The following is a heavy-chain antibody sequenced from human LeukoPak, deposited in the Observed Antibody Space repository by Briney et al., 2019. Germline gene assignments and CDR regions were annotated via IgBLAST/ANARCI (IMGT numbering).Heavy chain of an antibody. CDR3: ARVAYCGDDCYNYFDY. J-gene: IGHJ4*02. V-gene: IGHV3-48*03. D-gene: IGHD2-21*02. CDR1: GFTFSSYE. Sequence: GGSLRLSCAASGFTFSSYEMNWVRQAPGKGLEWVSYISSSGSTIYYADSVKGRFTISRDNAKNSLYLQMDSLRTEDTAVYYCARVAYCGDDCYNYFDYWGQGTLVTVSS. CDR2: ISSSGSTI.